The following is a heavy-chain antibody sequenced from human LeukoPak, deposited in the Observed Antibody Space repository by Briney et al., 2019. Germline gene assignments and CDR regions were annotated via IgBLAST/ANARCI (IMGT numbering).Heavy chain of an antibody. D-gene: IGHD3-22*01. CDR3: ARGGPYYDSSRANDLNY. Sequence: ASVKVSCKTSGYTFTGYYMHWVRQAPGHGLEWMGWINPNSGATNSAQRFQGRVTMTRDTSISTAYMELSRLTSDDTAVYYCARGGPYYDSSRANDLNYWGQGTLVTVSS. CDR1: GYTFTGYY. CDR2: INPNSGAT. J-gene: IGHJ4*02. V-gene: IGHV1-2*02.